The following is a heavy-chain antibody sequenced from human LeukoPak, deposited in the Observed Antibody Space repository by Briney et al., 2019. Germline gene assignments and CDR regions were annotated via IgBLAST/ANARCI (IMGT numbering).Heavy chain of an antibody. CDR1: GGSFSGYY. V-gene: IGHV4-34*09. CDR2: ISHSGST. CDR3: ARFIAMGYYFDY. J-gene: IGHJ4*02. D-gene: IGHD5-18*01. Sequence: SETLSLTCAVYGGSFSGYYWSWIRQSPGKGLEWIGEISHSGSTNYNPSLKSRVTISVDTSKNLFSLKLSSVTAADTAVFYCARFIAMGYYFDYWGQGTLVTVSS.